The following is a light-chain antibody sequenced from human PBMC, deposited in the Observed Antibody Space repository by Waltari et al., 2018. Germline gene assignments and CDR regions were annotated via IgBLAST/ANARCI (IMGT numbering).Light chain of an antibody. CDR1: TGAVTSGYF. CDR3: LLYHKDAQLWV. Sequence: QTVVTQEPSLTVSPGGTVTLTCASSTGAVTSGYFPIWFQQKPGQAPRPLIYSTNNKHSGTPARFSGSLLGDKAALTLSGVQPEDEAEYYCLLYHKDAQLWVFGGGTKVTVL. CDR2: STN. J-gene: IGLJ3*02. V-gene: IGLV7-43*01.